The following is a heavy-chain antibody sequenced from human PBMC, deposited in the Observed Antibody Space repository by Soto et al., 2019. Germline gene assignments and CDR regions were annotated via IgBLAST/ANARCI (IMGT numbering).Heavy chain of an antibody. CDR2: IYYSGST. D-gene: IGHD5-12*01. V-gene: IGHV4-61*01. CDR3: ARQVEMATIVRFDP. Sequence: SETLSLTCTVSGGSVSSGSYYWSWIRQPPGKGLEWIGYIYYSGSTNYNPSLKSRVTISVDTSKNQFSLKLSSVTAADTAVYYCARQVEMATIVRFDPWGQGTLVTVSS. CDR1: GGSVSSGSYY. J-gene: IGHJ5*02.